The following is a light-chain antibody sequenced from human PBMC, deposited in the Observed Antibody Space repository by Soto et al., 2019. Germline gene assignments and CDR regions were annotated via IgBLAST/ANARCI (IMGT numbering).Light chain of an antibody. CDR3: GSWDSSLSAYV. Sequence: SVLTQPPSVSAAPGQKVTISCSGSSSNIGGNSVSWYQQLPGTAPKLLIYDDNKRPSGIPDRFSGSKSGTSATLGITGFQTGEEADYYCGSWDSSLSAYVFGTGTKVTVL. CDR1: SSNIGGNS. CDR2: DDN. J-gene: IGLJ1*01. V-gene: IGLV1-51*01.